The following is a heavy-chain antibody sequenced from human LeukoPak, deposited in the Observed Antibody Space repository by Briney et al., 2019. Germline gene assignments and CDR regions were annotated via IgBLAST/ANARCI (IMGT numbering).Heavy chain of an antibody. V-gene: IGHV4-59*12. CDR3: ARGPKQWLAPYYYYYGMDV. CDR1: GGSISGYY. J-gene: IGHJ6*02. Sequence: SETLSLTCTVSGGSISGYYWSWIRQPPGKGLEWIVYTYYSGSTNYNPSLKSRVTISVDTSKNQFSLKVSSVTAADTAVYYCARGPKQWLAPYYYYYGMDVWGQGTTVTVSS. D-gene: IGHD6-19*01. CDR2: TYYSGST.